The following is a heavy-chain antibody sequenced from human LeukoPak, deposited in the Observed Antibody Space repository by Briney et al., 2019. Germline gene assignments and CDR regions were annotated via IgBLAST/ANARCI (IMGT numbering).Heavy chain of an antibody. Sequence: GGSLRLSCAASGFTFSSYSINWVRQAPGKGLEWISYISATGSTSYYADSVKGRFTVSRDNAKNSLYLQMNSLRAEDTAVYYCASSWGSAIDFWGQGTLVTVSS. CDR3: ASSWGSAIDF. CDR1: GFTFSSYS. J-gene: IGHJ4*02. V-gene: IGHV3-48*04. D-gene: IGHD3-16*01. CDR2: ISATGSTS.